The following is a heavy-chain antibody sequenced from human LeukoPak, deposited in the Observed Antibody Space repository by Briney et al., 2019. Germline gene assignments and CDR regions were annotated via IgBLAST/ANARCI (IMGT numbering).Heavy chain of an antibody. D-gene: IGHD2-2*01. CDR2: ISYDGSNK. J-gene: IGHJ6*03. CDR1: GFTFSSYA. CDR3: ARVTRMVVVVPAANEPSYYYYYVDV. Sequence: PGRSLRLSCTASGFTFSSYAMHWVRQAPGKELEWVAIISYDGSNKYYADSVKGRFTISRDNSKNTLYLQMNSLRAEDTAVYYCARVTRMVVVVPAANEPSYYYYYVDVWGKGTTVTVSS. V-gene: IGHV3-30-3*01.